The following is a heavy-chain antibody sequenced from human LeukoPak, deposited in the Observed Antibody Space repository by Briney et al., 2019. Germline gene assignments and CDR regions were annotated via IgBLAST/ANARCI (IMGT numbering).Heavy chain of an antibody. V-gene: IGHV1-2*02. Sequence: GASVKVSCKTSGYTFTDRYVHWVRQAPGQGLEWLGWINPKSGDTNFAQKFQGRVTMAGDTSVNTAYMELNRLTSDDTATYYCARATGYHDSSGYYRSFYFDYWGQGSLVTVSS. CDR2: INPKSGDT. D-gene: IGHD3-22*01. J-gene: IGHJ4*02. CDR1: GYTFTDRY. CDR3: ARATGYHDSSGYYRSFYFDY.